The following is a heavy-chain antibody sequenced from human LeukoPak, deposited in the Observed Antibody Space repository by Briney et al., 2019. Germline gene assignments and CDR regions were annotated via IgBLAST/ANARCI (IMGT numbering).Heavy chain of an antibody. D-gene: IGHD3-10*01. J-gene: IGHJ4*02. CDR1: GFIISTYA. Sequence: GGSLRLSCTASGFIISTYAMSWVRQAPGQGLEWVSTITGGGGSTYYAASVKGRFTISRDNSKNTLYLQMNTLRAEDTAVYYCANDYRSGSFHDFWGQGTLVTVSS. CDR2: ITGGGGST. V-gene: IGHV3-23*01. CDR3: ANDYRSGSFHDF.